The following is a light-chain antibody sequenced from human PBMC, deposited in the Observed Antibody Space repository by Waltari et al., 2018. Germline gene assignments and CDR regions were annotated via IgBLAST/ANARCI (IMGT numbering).Light chain of an antibody. CDR2: LNSDGSH. J-gene: IGLJ2*01. Sequence: QLVLTQSPSASASLGASVKPTCTLSRGHSSYAIAWHQQQPEKGPRYLMKLNSDGSHSKGDGIPDPFSGSSSGAERYLTISSLQSEDEADYYCQTWGTGVVFGGGTKLTVL. CDR1: RGHSSYA. CDR3: QTWGTGVV. V-gene: IGLV4-69*01.